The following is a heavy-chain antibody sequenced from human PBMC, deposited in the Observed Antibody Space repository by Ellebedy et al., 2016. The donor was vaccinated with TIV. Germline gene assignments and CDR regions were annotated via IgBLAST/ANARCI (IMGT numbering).Heavy chain of an antibody. CDR2: IWSAGSYK. V-gene: IGHV3-33*08. Sequence: GESLKISCAASGFTFSSYGMHWVRQAPGKGLEWVAVIWSAGSYKYYADSVKGRFTISRENSKNTLYLQMNSLRTEDTAVYYCAREVQPLSTKFDYWGQGTLVTVSS. CDR3: AREVQPLSTKFDY. CDR1: GFTFSSYG. D-gene: IGHD5-24*01. J-gene: IGHJ4*02.